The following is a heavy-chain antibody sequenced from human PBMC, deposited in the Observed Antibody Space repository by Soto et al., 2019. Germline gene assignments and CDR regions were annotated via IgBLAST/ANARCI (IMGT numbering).Heavy chain of an antibody. J-gene: IGHJ6*02. CDR2: IIPIFGTA. Sequence: QVQLVQSGAEVKKPGSSVKVSCKASGGTFSSYAISWVRQAPGQGLEWMGGIIPIFGTANYAQKFQGRVTITADESTSTADMELSSLSSEATAVYYCAMLAAAGWPMYYYYGMDFWGQGTTVTVAS. V-gene: IGHV1-69*01. CDR3: AMLAAAGWPMYYYYGMDF. CDR1: GGTFSSYA. D-gene: IGHD6-13*01.